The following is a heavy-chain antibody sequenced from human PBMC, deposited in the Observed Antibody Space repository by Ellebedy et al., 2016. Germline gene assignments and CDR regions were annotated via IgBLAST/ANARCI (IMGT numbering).Heavy chain of an antibody. CDR3: RQGHYADL. J-gene: IGHJ4*02. CDR1: GFAFKSFF. V-gene: IGHV3-23*01. CDR2: ISAGSDTT. Sequence: GESLKISXAASGFAFKSFFMSWVRQAPGKGLEWVSTISAGSDTTRLADSVKGRFTISRDSSKNSVYLRMNNLRVEDTAVYYCRQGHYADLWGQGTLVTVSS. D-gene: IGHD4-17*01.